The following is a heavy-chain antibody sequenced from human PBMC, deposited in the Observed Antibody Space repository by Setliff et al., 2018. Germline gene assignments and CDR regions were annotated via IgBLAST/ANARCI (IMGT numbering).Heavy chain of an antibody. CDR1: GGSIDSHY. J-gene: IGHJ3*02. Sequence: SETLSLTCSVSGGSIDSHYWSWIRQPPGKGLEWIGSIYYSGNTNYNPSLKSRVTISIDASKNQFSLKLSSVTAADTAVYHCARGKTFFGAFIRAFDIWGQGRMVTVSS. V-gene: IGHV4-59*11. D-gene: IGHD3-3*01. CDR3: ARGKTFFGAFIRAFDI. CDR2: IYYSGNT.